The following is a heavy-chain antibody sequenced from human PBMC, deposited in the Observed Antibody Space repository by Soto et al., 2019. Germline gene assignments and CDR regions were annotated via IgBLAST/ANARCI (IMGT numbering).Heavy chain of an antibody. V-gene: IGHV3-21*01. J-gene: IGHJ4*02. CDR2: ISSTSSFI. CDR1: GFTFSTYN. D-gene: IGHD2-15*01. CDR3: ARALRFCSGGICYPPPYYFDY. Sequence: EVQLVESGGGLVKPGGSLRVSCAASGFTFSTYNMNWVRQAPGKGLEWVSSISSTSSFIYYADSVKGRFTISRDNAKNSLSLPLNRPRAEDPAVYYCARALRFCSGGICYPPPYYFDYWGQGTLVTVSS.